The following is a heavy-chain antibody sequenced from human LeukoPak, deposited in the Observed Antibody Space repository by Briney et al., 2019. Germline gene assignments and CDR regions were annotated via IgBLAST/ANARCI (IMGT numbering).Heavy chain of an antibody. CDR1: GDSISSSIYY. CDR3: ARQKAYSDYVSD. CDR2: VYYNGDT. D-gene: IGHD4-11*01. Sequence: KPSETLSLTCTVSGDSISSSIYYWGWIRQPPGKGLEWIGSVYYNGDTYYTPSLKSRARTSIDTSRHQFSLELTSMTAADVAIYYCARQKAYSDYVSDWGQGTLVTVSS. J-gene: IGHJ4*02. V-gene: IGHV4-39*01.